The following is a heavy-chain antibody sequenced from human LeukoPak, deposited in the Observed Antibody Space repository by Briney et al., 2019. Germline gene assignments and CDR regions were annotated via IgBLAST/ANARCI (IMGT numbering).Heavy chain of an antibody. Sequence: PGGSLRLSCAASGFIFSSYGMHWVRQAPGKGLEWVAVIWYDGSNKYYVDSVEGRFTISRDNSKNTLYLQMNSLRAEDTAMYYCARMTATSQNFNYWGQGTLVTVSS. CDR3: ARMTATSQNFNY. CDR1: GFIFSSYG. V-gene: IGHV3-33*01. D-gene: IGHD5-24*01. J-gene: IGHJ4*02. CDR2: IWYDGSNK.